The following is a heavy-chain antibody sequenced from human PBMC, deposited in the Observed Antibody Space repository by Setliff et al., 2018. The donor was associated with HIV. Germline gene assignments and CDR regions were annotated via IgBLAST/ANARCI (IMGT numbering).Heavy chain of an antibody. CDR2: TSHSGKT. V-gene: IGHV4-34*01. CDR3: SNWNTTVDADS. Sequence: SETLSLTCAVYGGPLSGHYWSWIRQPPGQGLEWIGETSHSGKTNYNPSLKSRVTISVDTSKNQFSPKLTSVTAADTAVYYCSNWNTTVDADSWGQGTLVTVSS. D-gene: IGHD1-1*01. J-gene: IGHJ4*02. CDR1: GGPLSGHY.